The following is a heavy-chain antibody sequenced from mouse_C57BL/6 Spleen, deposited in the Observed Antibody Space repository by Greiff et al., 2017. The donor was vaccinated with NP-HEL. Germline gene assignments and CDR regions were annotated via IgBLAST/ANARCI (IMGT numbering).Heavy chain of an antibody. D-gene: IGHD2-2*01. J-gene: IGHJ4*01. V-gene: IGHV1-54*01. Sequence: VQLQQSGAELVRPGTSVKVSCKASGYAFTNYLIEWVKQRPGQGLEWIGVINPGSGGTNYNEKFKGKATLTADKSSSTAYMQLSSLTSEDSAVYFCARNDGYDGYAMDYWGQGTSVTVSS. CDR2: INPGSGGT. CDR1: GYAFTNYL. CDR3: ARNDGYDGYAMDY.